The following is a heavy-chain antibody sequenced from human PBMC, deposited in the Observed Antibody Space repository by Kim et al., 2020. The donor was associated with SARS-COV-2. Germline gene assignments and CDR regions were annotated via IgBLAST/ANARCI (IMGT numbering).Heavy chain of an antibody. V-gene: IGHV3-7*03. CDR2: IKQDEREK. CDR1: GFTFSNYF. Sequence: GGSLRLSCAASGFTFSNYFMSWVRQAPGKGLEWVANIKQDEREKYYVDSVRGRFTISRDNAKNSLYLQMNSLRPEDTAVYYCARGWFGDLFGVDVWGQGTTGTVSS. J-gene: IGHJ6*02. CDR3: ARGWFGDLFGVDV. D-gene: IGHD3-10*01.